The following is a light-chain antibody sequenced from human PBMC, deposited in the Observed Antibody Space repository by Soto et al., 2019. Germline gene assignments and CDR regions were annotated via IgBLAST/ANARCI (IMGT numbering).Light chain of an antibody. V-gene: IGKV3-20*01. CDR1: QSVSSSY. Sequence: EIELTQSPGTLSLSPGERVTLSCRASQSVSSSYLAWYQQKPGQAPRLLIYGASSRATGIPERFSGSGSGTDFTLTISRLEPEDFAVYYCQQYGSSPPWTFGQGTKVEIK. J-gene: IGKJ1*01. CDR3: QQYGSSPPWT. CDR2: GAS.